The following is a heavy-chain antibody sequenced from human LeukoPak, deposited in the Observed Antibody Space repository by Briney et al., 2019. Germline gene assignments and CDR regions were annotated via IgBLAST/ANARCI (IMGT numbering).Heavy chain of an antibody. D-gene: IGHD3-22*01. Sequence: SETLSLTCSVSSGSMTDSCWSWFRQAPGEGFEWLGFIYPDGRIEYSPSLRSRVTFSVATSKLEATVRLSSVTASDTAVYYCTREGYDRSGYFLDFWGREPWSPSPQ. CDR1: SGSMTDSC. J-gene: IGHJ4*02. CDR2: IYPDGRI. CDR3: TREGYDRSGYFLDF. V-gene: IGHV4-59*12.